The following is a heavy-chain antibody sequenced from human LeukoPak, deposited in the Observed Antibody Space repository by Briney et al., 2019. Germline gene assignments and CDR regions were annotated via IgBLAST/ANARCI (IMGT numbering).Heavy chain of an antibody. D-gene: IGHD3-3*01. CDR3: ATGTGDFWSGPDY. V-gene: IGHV3-23*01. Sequence: GGSLRLSCAASGFTFSSYGMSWVRQAPGKGLEWVSAISGSGGSTYYADSVKGRFTISRDNSKNTLYLQMNSLRTEDTAVYYCATGTGDFWSGPDYWGQGTLVTVSS. CDR1: GFTFSSYG. CDR2: ISGSGGST. J-gene: IGHJ4*02.